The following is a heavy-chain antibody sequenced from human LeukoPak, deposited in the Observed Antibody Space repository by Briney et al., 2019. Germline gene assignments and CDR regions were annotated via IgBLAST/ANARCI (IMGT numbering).Heavy chain of an antibody. Sequence: SETLSLTCTVSGYSISSGYYWGWIRQPPGKGLEWIGSIYHSGSTYYNPSLKSRVTISVDTSKNQFSLKLSSVTAAGTAVYYCARVWYDFWSGYFDYWGQRTLVTVSS. D-gene: IGHD3-3*01. CDR2: IYHSGST. J-gene: IGHJ4*02. V-gene: IGHV4-38-2*02. CDR3: ARVWYDFWSGYFDY. CDR1: GYSISSGYY.